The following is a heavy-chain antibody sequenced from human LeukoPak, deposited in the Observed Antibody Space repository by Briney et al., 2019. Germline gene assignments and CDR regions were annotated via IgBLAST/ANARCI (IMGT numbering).Heavy chain of an antibody. CDR2: IYHSGST. Sequence: SETLSLTCTVSGGSISSGGYYWSWIRQPPGKGLEWIGYIYHSGSTYYNPSLKSRVAISVDRSKNQFSLKLSSVTAADTAVYYCAREGYLQYDDYWGQGTLVTVSS. D-gene: IGHD4-11*01. J-gene: IGHJ4*02. CDR1: GGSISSGGYY. CDR3: AREGYLQYDDY. V-gene: IGHV4-30-2*01.